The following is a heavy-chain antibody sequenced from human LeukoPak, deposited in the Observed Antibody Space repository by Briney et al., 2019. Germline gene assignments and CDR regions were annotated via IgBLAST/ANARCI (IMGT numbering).Heavy chain of an antibody. J-gene: IGHJ4*02. CDR3: AKAPYLYSSGWWYFEY. CDR1: GFTFSNYA. D-gene: IGHD6-19*01. V-gene: IGHV3-23*01. CDR2: INASGGNT. Sequence: GGSLRLSCAASGFTFSNYALSWVCQAPGKGLEWGSSINASGGNTYSADSVKGRFTISRDSSKNTLYLQMNSLRAEDTAVYYCAKAPYLYSSGWWYFEYWGQGTLVTVSS.